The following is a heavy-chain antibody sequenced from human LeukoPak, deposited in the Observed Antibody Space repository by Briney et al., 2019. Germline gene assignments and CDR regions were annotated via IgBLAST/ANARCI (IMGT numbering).Heavy chain of an antibody. CDR2: IYYSGST. Sequence: SETLSLTCTVSGGSISSYYWSWIRQPPGKGLEGIGYIYYSGSTNYNPSLKSRVTISVDTSKNQFSLKLSSVTAADTAVYYCARDISGSNAFDIWGQGTMVTVSS. J-gene: IGHJ3*02. CDR3: ARDISGSNAFDI. D-gene: IGHD3-22*01. CDR1: GGSISSYY. V-gene: IGHV4-59*01.